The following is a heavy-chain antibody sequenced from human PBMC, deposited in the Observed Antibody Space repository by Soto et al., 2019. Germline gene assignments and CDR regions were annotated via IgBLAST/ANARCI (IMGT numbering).Heavy chain of an antibody. CDR1: RLTFSNYG. CDR2: ISYESIST. J-gene: IGHJ4*01. Sequence: PGGSLRLSCVASRLTFSNYGTHWVRQAPGKGLEWVAVISYESISTVYRDSVRGRFTISRDNSRNTLYLHMNSLTPEDTAVYYCAREAGCSGTNCNVYFDYWGLGTLVTVSS. V-gene: IGHV3-30*03. CDR3: AREAGCSGTNCNVYFDY. D-gene: IGHD2-15*01.